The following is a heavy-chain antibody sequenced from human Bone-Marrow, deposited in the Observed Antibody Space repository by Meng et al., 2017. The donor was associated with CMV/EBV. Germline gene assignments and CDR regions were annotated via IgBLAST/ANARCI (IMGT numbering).Heavy chain of an antibody. CDR3: ARGTFTGVGDFWSGGLFDY. Sequence: SETLSLTCSVSGGSISSSHYWGWIRQSPGKGLEWIGSIYYSGTAYYNPSLKSRVTISVDTSRNQFSLRLPSVTAADTAVYYCARGTFTGVGDFWSGGLFDYWGQETLVTVSS. V-gene: IGHV4-39*07. CDR2: IYYSGTA. D-gene: IGHD3-3*01. CDR1: GGSISSSHY. J-gene: IGHJ4*02.